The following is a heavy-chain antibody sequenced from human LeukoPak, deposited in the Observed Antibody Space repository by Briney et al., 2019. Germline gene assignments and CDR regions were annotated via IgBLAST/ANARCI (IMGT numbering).Heavy chain of an antibody. V-gene: IGHV1-2*04. CDR2: INPNSGGT. D-gene: IGHD3-10*01. CDR3: ARDPYGSGIALDY. CDR1: GYTFTCYY. Sequence: ASVKVSCKASGYTFTCYYMHCVRQAPGQGLEWMGWINPNSGGTNYAQKFQGWVTMTRDTSISTAYMELSRLRSDDTAVYYCARDPYGSGIALDYWGQGTLVTVSS. J-gene: IGHJ4*02.